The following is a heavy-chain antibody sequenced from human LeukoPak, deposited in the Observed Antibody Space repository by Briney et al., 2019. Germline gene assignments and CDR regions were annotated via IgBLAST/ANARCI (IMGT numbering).Heavy chain of an antibody. CDR1: GFTFSSYG. CDR3: ARVGPYCSSTSCPSDDYGMDV. Sequence: GGSLRLSCAASGFTFSSYGMHWVRQAPGKGLEGVAVIWYDGSNKYYADSVKGRFTISRDNSKNTLYLQMNSLRAEDTAVYYCARVGPYCSSTSCPSDDYGMDVWGKGTTVTVSS. D-gene: IGHD2-2*01. V-gene: IGHV3-33*01. CDR2: IWYDGSNK. J-gene: IGHJ6*04.